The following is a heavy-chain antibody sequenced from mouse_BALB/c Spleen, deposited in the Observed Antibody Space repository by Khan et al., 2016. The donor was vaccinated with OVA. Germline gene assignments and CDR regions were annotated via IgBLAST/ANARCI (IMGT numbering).Heavy chain of an antibody. J-gene: IGHJ2*01. CDR1: GFNIKDTY. D-gene: IGHD2-2*01. V-gene: IGHV14-3*02. CDR3: ARNDGYDVDY. CDR2: IDPANGNS. Sequence: VRLQQSGTELVKPGASVKLSCTASGFNIKDTYLHWVKQRPKQGLNWIGRIDPANGNSKYDPKFQDKATITADTSSNTVYLQLSSLTFEDTGVYYCARNDGYDVDYWGQGTTLTVSS.